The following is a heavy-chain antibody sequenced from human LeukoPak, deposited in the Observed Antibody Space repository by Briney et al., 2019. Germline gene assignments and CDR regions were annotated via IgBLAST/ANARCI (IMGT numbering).Heavy chain of an antibody. CDR1: GGTFSSYA. Sequence: ASVKVSCKASGGTFSSYAISWVRQAPGQELEWMGRIIPILGIANYAQKFQGRVTITADKSTSTAYMELSSLRSEDTAVYYCARVPYYYDSSGYPYYYYGMDVWGQGTTVTVSS. CDR2: IIPILGIA. D-gene: IGHD3-22*01. CDR3: ARVPYYYDSSGYPYYYYGMDV. V-gene: IGHV1-69*04. J-gene: IGHJ6*02.